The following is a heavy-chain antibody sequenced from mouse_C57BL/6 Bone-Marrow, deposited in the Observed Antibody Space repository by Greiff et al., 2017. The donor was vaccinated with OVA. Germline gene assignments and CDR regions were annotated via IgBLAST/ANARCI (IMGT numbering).Heavy chain of an antibody. CDR3: AIYYYGSGYFDV. CDR1: GYTFTTYP. D-gene: IGHD1-1*01. V-gene: IGHV1-47*01. Sequence: QVQLQQSGAELVKPGASVKMSCKASGYTFTTYPIEWMKQNHGKSLEWIGNFHPYNADPTYNAKFKGKATLTVEKSSSTVYLELSRLTSDDSAVYCCAIYYYGSGYFDVWGTGTTVTVAS. J-gene: IGHJ1*03. CDR2: FHPYNADP.